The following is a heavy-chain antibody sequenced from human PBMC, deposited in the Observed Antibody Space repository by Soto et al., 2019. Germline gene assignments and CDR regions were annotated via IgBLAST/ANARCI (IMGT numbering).Heavy chain of an antibody. CDR1: GFTFSSHS. CDR2: ITSSSTNV. CDR3: AREKYSYISCDVLDL. J-gene: IGHJ3*01. D-gene: IGHD6-6*01. V-gene: IGHV3-21*02. Sequence: EVQLVESGGGLVKPGGSLRLSCAASGFTFSSHSMNWVRQAPGKGLEWVSSITSSSTNVYYTDSVKGRFTISRDNAKNSLYLQMNSLRAEDTAVYYCAREKYSYISCDVLDLWGLGTMVTVSS.